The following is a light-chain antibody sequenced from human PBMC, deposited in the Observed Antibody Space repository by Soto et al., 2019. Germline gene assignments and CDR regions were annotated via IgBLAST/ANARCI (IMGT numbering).Light chain of an antibody. CDR2: AAS. CDR3: QQLHSFPLT. J-gene: IGKJ4*01. V-gene: IGKV1-9*01. CDR1: QGISSY. Sequence: DIQLTQSPSFLSASVGDRVTITCRASQGISSYLAWYQEKPGKAPKLLIYAASILQSGVPSRFSGSGSGTEFTLTISSLQAEDFATYYCQQLHSFPLTFGGGTKVEI.